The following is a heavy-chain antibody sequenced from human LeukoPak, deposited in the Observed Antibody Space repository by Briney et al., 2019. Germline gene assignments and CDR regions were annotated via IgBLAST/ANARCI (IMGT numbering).Heavy chain of an antibody. Sequence: PGGSLRLSCAASGFTFSSYWMSWVRQAPGKGLEWVANIKQDGSEKYYVDSVKGRFTISRDNAKNSLYLQMNSLRAEDTAVYYCARVMGPSSSPYYFDYWGQGTLVTVSS. V-gene: IGHV3-7*01. D-gene: IGHD6-13*01. CDR3: ARVMGPSSSPYYFDY. CDR1: GFTFSSYW. CDR2: IKQDGSEK. J-gene: IGHJ4*02.